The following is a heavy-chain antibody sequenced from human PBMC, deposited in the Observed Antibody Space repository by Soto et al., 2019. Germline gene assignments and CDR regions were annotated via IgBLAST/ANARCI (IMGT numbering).Heavy chain of an antibody. CDR3: ASGPNMMELWYFDL. V-gene: IGHV3-33*03. Sequence: QVQLVESGGGVVQPGRSLRLSCAASGFTFSSYGMHWVRQAPGKGLEWVAVIWYDGSNKYYADSVKGRFTISSDHSMNALYLQLNSLTAEDTAVYYCASGPNMMELWYFDLWGRGTLVAVSS. CDR2: IWYDGSNK. CDR1: GFTFSSYG. D-gene: IGHD1-26*01. J-gene: IGHJ2*01.